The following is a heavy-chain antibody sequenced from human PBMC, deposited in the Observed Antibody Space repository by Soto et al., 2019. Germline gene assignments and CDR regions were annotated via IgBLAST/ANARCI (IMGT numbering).Heavy chain of an antibody. V-gene: IGHV3-13*01. CDR1: GFTFSNYD. CDR2: IDIAGAT. CDR3: ARAARWLQSRYFDL. J-gene: IGHJ2*01. Sequence: EVQLVESGGGLVQPGESLRLSCAASGFTFSNYDMHWVRQTTGKGLEWVSAIDIAGATYYPDSVKGRFTISREKAKNSLYLQMNSLIADDTAVYYCARAARWLQSRYFDLWGRGTLVTVSS. D-gene: IGHD5-12*01.